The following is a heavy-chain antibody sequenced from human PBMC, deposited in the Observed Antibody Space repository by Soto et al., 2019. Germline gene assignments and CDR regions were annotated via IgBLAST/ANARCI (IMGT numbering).Heavy chain of an antibody. Sequence: GGSLILSCAASGFTFSTYAMNWVRQPPGKGLEWVSTINSNGGSTYYADSVKGGFTISRDNSKNTLYLQMSSLRAEDTAVYYCAGRGYSYGYYSLAYWGQGTLVTVSS. J-gene: IGHJ4*02. CDR3: AGRGYSYGYYSLAY. D-gene: IGHD5-18*01. V-gene: IGHV3-64D*06. CDR2: INSNGGST. CDR1: GFTFSTYA.